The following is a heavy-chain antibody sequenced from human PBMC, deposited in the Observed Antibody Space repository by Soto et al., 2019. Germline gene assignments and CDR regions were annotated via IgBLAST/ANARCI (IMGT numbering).Heavy chain of an antibody. Sequence: QVQLQESGPGLVKPSGTLSLTCAVSDGSISSSNWWNWVRQPPGKGLEWIGEIYPGGSINYNPSLQRRHTISVDTSKNQISLNLTSVTAADTAVYYCASADFDYWGQGTLVTVSS. V-gene: IGHV4-4*02. CDR1: DGSISSSNW. J-gene: IGHJ4*02. CDR2: IYPGGSI. CDR3: ASADFDY.